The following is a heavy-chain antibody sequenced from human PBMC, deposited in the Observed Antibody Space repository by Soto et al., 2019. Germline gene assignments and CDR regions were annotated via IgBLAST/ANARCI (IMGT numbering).Heavy chain of an antibody. Sequence: GGSLRLSCAASGFTFSSYAMSWVRQAPGKGLEWVSAISGSGGSTYYADSVKGRFTISRDNSKNTLYLQMNSLRAEDTAVYYCAKEGSIAARPEEEYYFDYWGQGTLVTVSS. CDR2: ISGSGGST. D-gene: IGHD6-6*01. V-gene: IGHV3-23*01. CDR3: AKEGSIAARPEEEYYFDY. CDR1: GFTFSSYA. J-gene: IGHJ4*02.